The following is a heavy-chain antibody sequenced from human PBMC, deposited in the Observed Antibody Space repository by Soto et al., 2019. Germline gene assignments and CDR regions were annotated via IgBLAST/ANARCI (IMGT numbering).Heavy chain of an antibody. CDR3: ARDVTDYGDYGMDV. J-gene: IGHJ6*02. V-gene: IGHV3-30-3*01. Sequence: GGSLRLSCAASGFTFSSYAMHWVRQAPGKGLEWVAVISYDGSNKYYADSVKGRFTISRDNSKNTLYLQMNSLRAEDTAVYYCARDVTDYGDYGMDVWGQGTTVTVSS. D-gene: IGHD4-17*01. CDR2: ISYDGSNK. CDR1: GFTFSSYA.